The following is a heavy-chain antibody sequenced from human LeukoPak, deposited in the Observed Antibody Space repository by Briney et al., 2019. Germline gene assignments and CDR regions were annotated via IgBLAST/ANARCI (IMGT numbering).Heavy chain of an antibody. D-gene: IGHD3-10*01. V-gene: IGHV5-51*01. CDR3: ASIGRGVTQFDY. CDR1: GYSFTSYW. J-gene: IGHJ4*02. Sequence: GESLKISCKGSGYSFTSYWIGWVRQVPGKGLEWMGIIYPGDSDTRYSPSFQGQVTISADKSISTAYLQWRSQKGSDTAMYSCASIGRGVTQFDYWGQGTLVTVSS. CDR2: IYPGDSDT.